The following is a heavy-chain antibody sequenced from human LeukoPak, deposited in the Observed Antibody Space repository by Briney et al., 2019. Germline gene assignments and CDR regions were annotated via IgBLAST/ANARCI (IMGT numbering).Heavy chain of an antibody. J-gene: IGHJ4*02. CDR2: IWYDGSNK. Sequence: GRSLRLSCAASGFTFSSYGMHWVRQAPGKGLEWVAVIWYDGSNKYYADSVKGRFTISRDNSKNTLYLQMNSLRAEDTAVYYCARVYGSGSYYKSYFDYWGQGTLVTVSS. D-gene: IGHD3-10*01. V-gene: IGHV3-33*01. CDR1: GFTFSSYG. CDR3: ARVYGSGSYYKSYFDY.